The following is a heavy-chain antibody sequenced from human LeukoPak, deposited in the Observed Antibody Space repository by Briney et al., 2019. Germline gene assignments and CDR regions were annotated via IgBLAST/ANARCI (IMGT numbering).Heavy chain of an antibody. V-gene: IGHV3-7*01. J-gene: IGHJ5*02. D-gene: IGHD3-9*01. CDR2: IKQDESER. CDR3: ASYHYDVLTGYFT. Sequence: GGSLRLSCAASGFTFSSYWMTWVRQAPGKGLEWLANIKQDESERYYVDSVKGRFTISRDNAKNSLYLQMNSLRAEDTAVYYCASYHYDVLTGYFTWGQGTLVTVSS. CDR1: GFTFSSYW.